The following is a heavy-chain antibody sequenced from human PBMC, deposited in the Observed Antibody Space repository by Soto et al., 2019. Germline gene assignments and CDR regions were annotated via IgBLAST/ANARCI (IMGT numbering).Heavy chain of an antibody. J-gene: IGHJ2*01. V-gene: IGHV1-46*01. CDR3: ARDNSYDSGGAKGWYFDL. CDR2: INPSGDST. D-gene: IGHD3-22*01. Sequence: QVQLVQSGAEVKKPGASVKVSCKASGYTITRHWMHWVRQAPGQGLEWMGVINPSGDSTIYAQKFQGTVTMTRDTSTSTVYMELSSLRSDDTAMYYCARDNSYDSGGAKGWYFDLWGRGTLVTVSS. CDR1: GYTITRHW.